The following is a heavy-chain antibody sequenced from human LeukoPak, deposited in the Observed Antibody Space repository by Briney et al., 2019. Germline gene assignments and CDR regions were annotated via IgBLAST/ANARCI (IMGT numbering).Heavy chain of an antibody. D-gene: IGHD6-13*01. V-gene: IGHV4-39*07. J-gene: IGHJ4*02. CDR2: IYYSGST. CDR1: GGSISSSSYY. CDR3: ARFTKDSSSSSGYYFDY. Sequence: SETLSLTCTVSGGSISSSSYYWGWIRQPPGKGLEWIGSIYYSGSTYYNPSLKSRVTISVDTSKNQFSLRLSSVTAADTAVYYCARFTKDSSSSSGYYFDYWGQGTLVTVSS.